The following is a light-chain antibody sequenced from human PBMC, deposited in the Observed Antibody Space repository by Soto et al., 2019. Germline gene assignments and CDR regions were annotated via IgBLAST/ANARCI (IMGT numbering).Light chain of an antibody. CDR1: SSDVGGYKY. J-gene: IGLJ1*01. CDR3: SSYTSSSTYV. V-gene: IGLV2-14*01. CDR2: EVS. Sequence: QSALTQPASVSGSPGQSITISCTGTSSDVGGYKYVSWYQQHPGKAPKLMIYEVSNRPSGVSNRLSGSKSGNTASLTISGLQAEDEADYYCSSYTSSSTYVFGTGNKLTVL.